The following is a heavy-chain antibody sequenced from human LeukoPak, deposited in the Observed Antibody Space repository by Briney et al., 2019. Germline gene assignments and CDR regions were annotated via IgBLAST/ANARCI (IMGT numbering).Heavy chain of an antibody. D-gene: IGHD1-26*01. CDR2: IYHSGST. CDR3: ARDLGIVGATIAFDI. CDR1: GGSISSGGYY. J-gene: IGHJ3*02. V-gene: IGHV4-30-2*01. Sequence: PSETLSLTCTVSGGSISSGGYYWSWIRQPPGKGLEWIGYIYHSGSTYYNPSLKSRVTISVDRSKNQFSLKLSSVTAADTAVYYCARDLGIVGATIAFDIWGQGTMVTVSS.